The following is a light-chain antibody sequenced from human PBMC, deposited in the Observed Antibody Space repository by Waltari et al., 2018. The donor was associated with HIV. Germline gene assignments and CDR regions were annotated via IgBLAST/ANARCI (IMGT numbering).Light chain of an antibody. J-gene: IGLJ2*01. CDR3: ASHAGSKDV. Sequence: QSALTQPPSASGSPGQSVTISCTGTSSDVGAYNYVSWFQQNPGKAPKPMIYDGTKRPSGVPGRFSGSKSGNTAARTVSGLQAEDEADYYCASHAGSKDVFGGGTRLTVL. V-gene: IGLV2-8*01. CDR2: DGT. CDR1: SSDVGAYNY.